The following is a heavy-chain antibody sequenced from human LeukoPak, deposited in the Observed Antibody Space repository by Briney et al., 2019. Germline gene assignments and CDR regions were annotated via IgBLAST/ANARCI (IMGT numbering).Heavy chain of an antibody. J-gene: IGHJ4*02. D-gene: IGHD4-11*01. V-gene: IGHV3-30*01. CDR1: GFTFSSYA. CDR2: ISFDGSNK. CDR3: AGDDYPYYFDY. Sequence: PGRSLRLSCAASGFTFSSYAMHWVRQAPGEGLEWVATISFDGSNKYYADSVKGRFTISRDNSKNTLSLQMNSLRAEDTAVYYCAGDDYPYYFDYWGQGTLVTVSS.